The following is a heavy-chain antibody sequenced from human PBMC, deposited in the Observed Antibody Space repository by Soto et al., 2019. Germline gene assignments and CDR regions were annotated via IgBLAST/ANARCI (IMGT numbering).Heavy chain of an antibody. D-gene: IGHD6-13*01. CDR1: GFTFSSYG. V-gene: IGHV3-33*01. J-gene: IGHJ5*02. CDR2: IWYDGSNQ. Sequence: QVQLVESGGGVVQPGRSLRLSCAASGFTFSSYGMHWVRQAPGKGLEWVAVIWYDGSNQYYADSVKGRFTLSRDNSKKTRYLQTNKLRAEGTAVYYWSRERGCCSWYGWFDPWGQGTLVTVSS. CDR3: SRERGCCSWYGWFDP.